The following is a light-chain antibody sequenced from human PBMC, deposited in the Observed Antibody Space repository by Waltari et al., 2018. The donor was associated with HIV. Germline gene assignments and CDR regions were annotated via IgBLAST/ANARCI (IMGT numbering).Light chain of an antibody. CDR3: QQYYTFPRT. CDR2: GAS. V-gene: IGKV1D-16*01. CDR1: KTVRSS. Sequence: DIQITQSPTSLSASVGQRVTITCRASKTVRSSLAWYQPRPGKAPKSLVYGASKLQTEVPSRFSAGGSGTNFSLTISSLKPEDFATYICQQYYTFPRTFGRGTRVDMK. J-gene: IGKJ1*01.